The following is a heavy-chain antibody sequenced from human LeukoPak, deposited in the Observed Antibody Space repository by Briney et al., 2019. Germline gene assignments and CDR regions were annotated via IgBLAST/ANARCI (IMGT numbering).Heavy chain of an antibody. CDR3: AREPPPSIYCSGGSCYSDYYGMDV. V-gene: IGHV3-7*01. J-gene: IGHJ6*02. CDR2: IKQDGSEK. D-gene: IGHD2-15*01. Sequence: GGSLRLSCAASGFTFSRYWMSWVRQAPGKGLEWVANIKQDGSEKYYVYSVKGRFTISRDNAKNSLYLQMNSLRAEDTAVYYCAREPPPSIYCSGGSCYSDYYGMDVWGQGTTVTVSS. CDR1: GFTFSRYW.